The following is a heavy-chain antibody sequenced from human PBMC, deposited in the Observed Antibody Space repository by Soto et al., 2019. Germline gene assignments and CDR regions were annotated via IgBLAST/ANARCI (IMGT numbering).Heavy chain of an antibody. CDR3: ARGETGNRPGNYNWFDP. Sequence: SETLSLTCTVSGGSISSYYWSWIRQPPWKGLEWIGYIYYSGSTNYNPSLKSRVTISVDTSKNQFSLKLSSVTAADTAVYYCARGETGNRPGNYNWFDPWGQGTLVT. CDR1: GGSISSYY. V-gene: IGHV4-59*01. J-gene: IGHJ5*02. D-gene: IGHD1-1*01. CDR2: IYYSGST.